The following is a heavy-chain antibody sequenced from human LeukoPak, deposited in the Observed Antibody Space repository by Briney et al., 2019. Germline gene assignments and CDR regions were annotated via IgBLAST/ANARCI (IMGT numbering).Heavy chain of an antibody. J-gene: IGHJ5*02. CDR3: ARVDQSGYDTRGWFDP. Sequence: SETLSLTCTVSGGSISSYYWSWIRQPPGKGLEWIGYIYYSGSTNYNPSLKSRVTISVDMSKNQFSLKLSSVTAADTAVYYCARVDQSGYDTRGWFDPWGQGTLVTVSS. CDR2: IYYSGST. D-gene: IGHD5-12*01. V-gene: IGHV4-59*01. CDR1: GGSISSYY.